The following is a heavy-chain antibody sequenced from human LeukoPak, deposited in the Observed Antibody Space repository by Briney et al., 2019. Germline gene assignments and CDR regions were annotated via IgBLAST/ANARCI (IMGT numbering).Heavy chain of an antibody. Sequence: SETLSLTCAVYGGSFSGYYWSWIRQPPGKGLEWIGEINHGGSTNHNPSLKSRVTISVDTSKNQFSLKLSSVTAADTAVYYCARGGYDFWSGYLNDAFDIWGQGTMVTVSS. J-gene: IGHJ3*02. CDR3: ARGGYDFWSGYLNDAFDI. V-gene: IGHV4-34*01. CDR1: GGSFSGYY. CDR2: INHGGST. D-gene: IGHD3-3*01.